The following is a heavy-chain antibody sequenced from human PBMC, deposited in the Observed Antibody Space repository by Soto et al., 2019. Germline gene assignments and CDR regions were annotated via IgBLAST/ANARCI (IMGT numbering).Heavy chain of an antibody. CDR3: ASSDCSGGSCYSARFYYYYYYYGMDV. V-gene: IGHV1-69*13. Sequence: ASVKVSCKASGGTFSSYAISWVRQAPGQGLEWMGGIIPIFGTANYAQKFQGRVTITADESTSTAYMELSSLRSEDTAVYYCASSDCSGGSCYSARFYYYYYYYGMDVWGQGTTVTVSS. D-gene: IGHD2-15*01. CDR1: GGTFSSYA. CDR2: IIPIFGTA. J-gene: IGHJ6*02.